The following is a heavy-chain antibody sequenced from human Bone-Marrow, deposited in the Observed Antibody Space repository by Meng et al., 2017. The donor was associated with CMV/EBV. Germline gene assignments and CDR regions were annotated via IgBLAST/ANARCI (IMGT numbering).Heavy chain of an antibody. J-gene: IGHJ4*02. Sequence: ESLKISCAASGFTFSSYSMNWVRQPPGKGLEWIGSIYYSGSTYYNPSLKSRVTISVDTSKNQFSLKLSSLTAADTAVYYCAREGRGYGFWCQGTLVTVSS. CDR3: AREGRGYGF. CDR2: IYYSGST. D-gene: IGHD3-22*01. CDR1: GFTFSSYS. V-gene: IGHV4-39*07.